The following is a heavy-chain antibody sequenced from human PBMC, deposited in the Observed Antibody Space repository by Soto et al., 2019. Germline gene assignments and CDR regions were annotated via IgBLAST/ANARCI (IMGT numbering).Heavy chain of an antibody. Sequence: PGGSLRLSCAASGFTFSSYAMSWVRQAPGKGLEWVSAISGSGGSTYYADSVKGRFTISRDNSKNTLYLQMNSLRAEDTAVYYCAKVPGYDSSGYYVGWGQGTLVTVSS. J-gene: IGHJ4*02. CDR2: ISGSGGST. CDR1: GFTFSSYA. D-gene: IGHD3-22*01. CDR3: AKVPGYDSSGYYVG. V-gene: IGHV3-23*01.